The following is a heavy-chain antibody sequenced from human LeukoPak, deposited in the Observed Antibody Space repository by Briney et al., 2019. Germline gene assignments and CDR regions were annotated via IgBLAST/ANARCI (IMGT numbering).Heavy chain of an antibody. D-gene: IGHD3-16*01. CDR3: ARGRDKGGRYFDY. V-gene: IGHV4-39*01. CDR2: IYYSGST. Sequence: SETLSLTCTVSGGSISSSSYYWGWIRQPPGKGLEWIGSIYYSGSTYYNPSLKSRVTISVDTSKNQFSLKLSSVTAADTAVYCCARGRDKGGRYFDYWGQGTLVTVSS. J-gene: IGHJ4*02. CDR1: GGSISSSSYY.